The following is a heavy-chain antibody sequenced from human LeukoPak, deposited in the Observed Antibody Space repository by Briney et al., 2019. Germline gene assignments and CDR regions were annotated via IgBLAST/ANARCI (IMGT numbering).Heavy chain of an antibody. CDR1: GGSINSYY. CDR2: IYYSGST. CDR3: ARAPDGTYFDY. J-gene: IGHJ4*02. Sequence: PSETLSLTCTVSGGSINSYYWSWIRQPPGKGLEWIGYIYYSGSTNYNPSLKSRVTISVDTSKNQFSLKPSSVTAADTAVYYCARAPDGTYFDYWGQGTLVTVSP. D-gene: IGHD3/OR15-3a*01. V-gene: IGHV4-59*01.